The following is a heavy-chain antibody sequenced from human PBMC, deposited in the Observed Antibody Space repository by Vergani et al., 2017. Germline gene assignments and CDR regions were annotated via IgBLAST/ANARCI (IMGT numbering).Heavy chain of an antibody. Sequence: EVQLLESGGGLVQPGGSLRLSCAASGFTFDDYAMHWVRQAPGKGLEWVSGISWNSGSIGYADSVKGRFTISRDNAKNSLYLQMNSLRAEDTAVYYCAKDLSTRWLQFYFDYWGQGTLVTVSS. CDR2: ISWNSGSI. J-gene: IGHJ4*02. CDR1: GFTFDDYA. CDR3: AKDLSTRWLQFYFDY. V-gene: IGHV3-9*01. D-gene: IGHD5-24*01.